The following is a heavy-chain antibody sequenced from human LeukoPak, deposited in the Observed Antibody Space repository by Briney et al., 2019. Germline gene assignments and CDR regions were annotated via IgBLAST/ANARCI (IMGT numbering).Heavy chain of an antibody. J-gene: IGHJ6*03. CDR1: RGTFSSYA. Sequence: ASVKVSCKASRGTFSSYAISWVRQAPGQGLEWMGGIIPIFGTANYAQKFQGRVTITTDESTSTAYMELSSLRSEDTAVYYCARTRAAAAYRARYYYYMDVWGKGTTVTVSS. CDR3: ARTRAAAAYRARYYYYMDV. CDR2: IIPIFGTA. V-gene: IGHV1-69*05. D-gene: IGHD6-13*01.